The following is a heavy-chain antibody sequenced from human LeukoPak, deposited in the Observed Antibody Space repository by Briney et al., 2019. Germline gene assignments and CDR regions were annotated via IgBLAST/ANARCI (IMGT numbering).Heavy chain of an antibody. Sequence: SVKVSCKASGGTFSSYAISWVRQAPGQGLEWMGRIIPIPGIANYAQKFQGRVTITADKSTSTAYMELSSLRSEDTAVYCCGRETYCSGGSCYHRATEFDYWGQGTLVTVSS. CDR2: IIPIPGIA. CDR1: GGTFSSYA. J-gene: IGHJ4*02. CDR3: GRETYCSGGSCYHRATEFDY. V-gene: IGHV1-69*04. D-gene: IGHD2-15*01.